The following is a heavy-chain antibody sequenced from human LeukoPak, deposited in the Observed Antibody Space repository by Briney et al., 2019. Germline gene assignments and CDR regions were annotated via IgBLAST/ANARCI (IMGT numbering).Heavy chain of an antibody. D-gene: IGHD3-3*01. Sequence: GGSLRLSCAASGFTFSSYWMFWVRQAPGKGLLWVSRIIGDGSSTSYAESVKGRFTISRDNAKNTLYLQMNSLRAEDTAVYYGARGGSGNYYTTWGQGTRVPVSS. CDR1: GFTFSSYW. CDR2: IIGDGSST. CDR3: ARGGSGNYYTT. J-gene: IGHJ5*02. V-gene: IGHV3-74*01.